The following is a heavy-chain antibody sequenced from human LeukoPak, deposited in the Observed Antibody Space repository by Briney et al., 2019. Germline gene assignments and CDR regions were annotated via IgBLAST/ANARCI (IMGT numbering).Heavy chain of an antibody. CDR3: AAGGAFGLLDY. Sequence: GGSLRLSCAASGFTFSSYWMSWVRQAPGKGLEWVANIKQDGSEKYYVDSVKGRFTISRDNAKNSLYLQMNSLRAEDTAVYYCAAGGAFGLLDYWGQGTLVTVSS. V-gene: IGHV3-7*01. D-gene: IGHD2/OR15-2a*01. CDR1: GFTFSSYW. CDR2: IKQDGSEK. J-gene: IGHJ4*02.